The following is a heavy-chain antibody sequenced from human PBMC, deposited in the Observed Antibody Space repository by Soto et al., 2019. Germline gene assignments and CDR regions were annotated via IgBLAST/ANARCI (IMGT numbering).Heavy chain of an antibody. Sequence: QLQLQESGPGLVKPSETLSLTCTVSGGSIISSNYYWAWIRQPPGTGLEWIGTIYYTGSTYYNPSLKSPITMSVDTSKSQFSLTLSSVTAADTAVYYCARLNKPGWFDPWGQGTLVTVSS. CDR3: ARLNKPGWFDP. CDR2: IYYTGST. CDR1: GGSIISSNYY. J-gene: IGHJ5*02. V-gene: IGHV4-39*01.